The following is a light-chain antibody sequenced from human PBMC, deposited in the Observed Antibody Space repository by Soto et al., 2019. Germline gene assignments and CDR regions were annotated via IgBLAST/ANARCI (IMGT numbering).Light chain of an antibody. CDR2: DAS. Sequence: EIVMTQSPATLSVSPGERATLSCRASQSVSSNLAWYQQKPGQAPRLLIYDASTRATGIPARFSGSGSGTEFTLTISRLQSEDFAVHYCQQYNNWPLYTFGQGTKLEIK. V-gene: IGKV3-15*01. CDR1: QSVSSN. CDR3: QQYNNWPLYT. J-gene: IGKJ2*01.